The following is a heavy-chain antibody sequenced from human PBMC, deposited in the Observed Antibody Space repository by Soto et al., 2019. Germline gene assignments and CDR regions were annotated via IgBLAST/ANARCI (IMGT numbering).Heavy chain of an antibody. J-gene: IGHJ4*02. CDR3: ASEKPGHQFEY. D-gene: IGHD2-2*01. CDR1: SGSMSSHY. Sequence: SETLSLTCTVSSGSMSSHYWSWIRQSPGKGLEWIGYIYSNGISRYNPSLNSRLTILVDTPKNQVFLRLSSVTAADTAVYFCASEKPGHQFEYWGQGIPVT. V-gene: IGHV4-59*11. CDR2: IYSNGIS.